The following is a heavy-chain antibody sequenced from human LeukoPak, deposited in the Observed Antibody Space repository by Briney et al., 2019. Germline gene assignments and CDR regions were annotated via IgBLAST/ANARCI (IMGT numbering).Heavy chain of an antibody. Sequence: KNGESLKISCKASGYRFPNYWIGWVRQMPGKRLEWMGIIYPGDSDTRYSPSFQVQVTIAAYKSIVTAYLQWSSVKSTAADMYSCAIGGDSSTSCYRCFNYWGPGTLVTVSS. V-gene: IGHV5-51*01. D-gene: IGHD2-2*02. CDR1: GYRFPNYW. CDR3: AIGGDSSTSCYRCFNY. CDR2: IYPGDSDT. J-gene: IGHJ4*01.